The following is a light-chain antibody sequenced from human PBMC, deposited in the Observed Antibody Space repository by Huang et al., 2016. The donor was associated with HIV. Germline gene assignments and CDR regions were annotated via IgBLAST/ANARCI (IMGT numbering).Light chain of an antibody. CDR2: GAS. CDR3: QQYGSSLA. V-gene: IGKV3-20*01. J-gene: IGKJ1*01. Sequence: EIVLTQSPGILSLSPGESPTLSCRASQSVFNNNYLAWYQQKPGQAPRLLIFGASSTATGISDRFRGSGSGTDFTLTISRLEPEDFAVYYCQQYGSSLAFGPGTKVEIK. CDR1: QSVFNNNY.